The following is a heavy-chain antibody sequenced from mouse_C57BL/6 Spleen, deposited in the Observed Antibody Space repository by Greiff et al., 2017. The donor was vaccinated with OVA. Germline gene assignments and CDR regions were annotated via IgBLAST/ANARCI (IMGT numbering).Heavy chain of an antibody. CDR2: IDPENGDT. Sequence: VQLQQSGAELVRPGASVKLSCTASGFNIKDDYMHWVKQRPEQGLEWIGWIDPENGDTEYASKFQGKATITADTSSNTAYLHISSLTSEDTAVYYCTTSYGNYYFDYWGQGTTLTVSS. CDR1: GFNIKDDY. D-gene: IGHD2-1*01. CDR3: TTSYGNYYFDY. J-gene: IGHJ2*01. V-gene: IGHV14-4*01.